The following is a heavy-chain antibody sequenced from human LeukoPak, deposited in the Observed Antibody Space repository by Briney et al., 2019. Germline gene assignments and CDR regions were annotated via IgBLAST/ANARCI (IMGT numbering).Heavy chain of an antibody. CDR3: ARRVGIPERSTSLAYYYYAMDV. Sequence: PGESLKISCKSSGYSFTSSWISWVRQMPGKGLEWMGRIDPSDSYTNYSPSFQGHVTISADKSISTAYLQWSSLKASDTAMYYCARRVGIPERSTSLAYYYYAMDVWGQGTTVTVSS. D-gene: IGHD6-13*01. CDR2: IDPSDSYT. CDR1: GYSFTSSW. J-gene: IGHJ6*02. V-gene: IGHV5-10-1*01.